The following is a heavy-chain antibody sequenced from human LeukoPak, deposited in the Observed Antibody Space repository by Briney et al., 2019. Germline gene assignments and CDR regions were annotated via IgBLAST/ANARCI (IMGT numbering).Heavy chain of an antibody. CDR2: LYYGGSA. J-gene: IGHJ4*02. Sequence: SGTLSLTCPVTGGSNRRGGYYWSWLPQHPGKGLEWIGYLYYGGSAYYNPSLKSRVTRSVDTSKNQFSLKLSSLTAADTAVYYCARASRGNDFDYWGQGTLVTVSS. CDR1: GGSNRRGGYY. CDR3: ARASRGNDFDY. V-gene: IGHV4-31*03.